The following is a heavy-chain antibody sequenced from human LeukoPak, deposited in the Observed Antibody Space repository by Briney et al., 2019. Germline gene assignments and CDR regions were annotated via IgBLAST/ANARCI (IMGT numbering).Heavy chain of an antibody. J-gene: IGHJ4*02. CDR3: ARDIPYGLSYFDY. D-gene: IGHD2-2*02. Sequence: PGRSLRLSCAASGFIFRTYGMHWVRQAPGKGLEWVAFISYDGNSKYYADSVKGRFTISRDNSKNTLNLQMNSLKAEDTAVYYCARDIPYGLSYFDYWGQGTLVTVSS. CDR1: GFIFRTYG. CDR2: ISYDGNSK. V-gene: IGHV3-30*03.